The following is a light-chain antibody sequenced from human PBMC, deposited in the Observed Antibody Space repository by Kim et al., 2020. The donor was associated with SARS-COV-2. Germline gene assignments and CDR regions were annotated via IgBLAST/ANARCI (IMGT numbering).Light chain of an antibody. Sequence: QPVLTQSPSASASPGASVQVTCTLSSGHSSYAIAWLQQRPEKGPRFLMSLNSDGSHTKGHGIPDRFSGSSSGAERYLTITSLQADDEADYYCQTWGTASDVAFGGGTQLTVL. CDR3: QTWGTASDVA. J-gene: IGLJ2*01. CDR1: SGHSSYA. V-gene: IGLV4-69*02. CDR2: LNSDGSH.